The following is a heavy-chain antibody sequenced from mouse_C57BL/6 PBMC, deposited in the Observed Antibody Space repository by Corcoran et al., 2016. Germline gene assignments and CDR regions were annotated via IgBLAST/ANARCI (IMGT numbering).Heavy chain of an antibody. Sequence: QIQLVQSGPELKKPGETVKISCKASGYTFTTYGMSWVKQAPGKGLKWMGWINNYSGVPTYADDFKGRFAFSLETSASTAYLQINNLKNEDTATYFCARTGTDWYFDVWGTGTTVTVSS. D-gene: IGHD4-1*01. CDR2: INNYSGVP. V-gene: IGHV9-3*01. J-gene: IGHJ1*03. CDR1: GYTFTTYG. CDR3: ARTGTDWYFDV.